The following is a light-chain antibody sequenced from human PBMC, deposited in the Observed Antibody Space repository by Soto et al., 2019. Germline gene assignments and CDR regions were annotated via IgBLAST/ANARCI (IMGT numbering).Light chain of an antibody. Sequence: QSALTQPASVSGSPGQSITISCTGTSSDVGGYNYVSWYQQHPGKAPKLMIYDVSNRPSGVSNRFSGSKSGNTASLTISGLQAEDAADYYCSSYTSSSTLLYLFGTGTKLTVL. CDR3: SSYTSSSTLLYL. CDR1: SSDVGGYNY. V-gene: IGLV2-14*01. CDR2: DVS. J-gene: IGLJ1*01.